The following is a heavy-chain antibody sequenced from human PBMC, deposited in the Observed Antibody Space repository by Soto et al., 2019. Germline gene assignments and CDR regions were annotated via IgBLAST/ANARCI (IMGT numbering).Heavy chain of an antibody. CDR2: ISAFNGNT. V-gene: IGHV1-18*01. J-gene: IGHJ6*03. Sequence: QDQLLQSGAEVKKPGASVTVSCKASGYSFTNYGITWVRQAPGQGLEWMGWISAFNGNTHYAQKLQGRDTMTTDAYTSTAYMQLRSLRSDDTAVYYCARDRGVAPPVAGNTHYYYYMDVWGKGTTVTVSS. CDR3: ARDRGVAPPVAGNTHYYYYMDV. D-gene: IGHD6-19*01. CDR1: GYSFTNYG.